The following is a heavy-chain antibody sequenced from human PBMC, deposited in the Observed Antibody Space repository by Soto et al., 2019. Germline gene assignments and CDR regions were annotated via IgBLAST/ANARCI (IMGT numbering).Heavy chain of an antibody. CDR1: GFTFSSYA. J-gene: IGHJ4*02. Sequence: PGGSLRLSCAASGFTFSSYAMSWVRQAPGKGLEWVSAISGSGGSTYYADSVKGRFTISRDNSKNTLYLQMNSLRAEDTAVYYCAKDGPKYSSSQLYYFDYWGQGTLVTVSS. CDR3: AKDGPKYSSSQLYYFDY. D-gene: IGHD6-6*01. CDR2: ISGSGGST. V-gene: IGHV3-23*01.